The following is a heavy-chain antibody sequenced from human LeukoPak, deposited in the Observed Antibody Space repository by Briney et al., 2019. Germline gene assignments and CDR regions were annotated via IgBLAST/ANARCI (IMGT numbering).Heavy chain of an antibody. V-gene: IGHV4-59*08. Sequence: SETLSLTCTVSGGSISSYYWSWVRQPPGKGLEWIGYIFYTGSTKYGPSLNSRVTISLGTSKNQFSLKLSSVTAADTAVYYCARQPAGYYGKTGYYPYYFDYWGQGTLVTVSS. CDR2: IFYTGST. CDR1: GGSISSYY. J-gene: IGHJ4*02. D-gene: IGHD3-22*01. CDR3: ARQPAGYYGKTGYYPYYFDY.